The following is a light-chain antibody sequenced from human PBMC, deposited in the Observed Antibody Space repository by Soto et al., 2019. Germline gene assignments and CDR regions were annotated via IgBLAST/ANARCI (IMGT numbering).Light chain of an antibody. CDR3: SSYTSSSTLLYV. CDR1: SSDVGGYNY. CDR2: DVS. J-gene: IGLJ1*01. V-gene: IGLV2-14*01. Sequence: QSVLTQPASVSGSPGQSITISCTGTSSDVGGYNYVSWYQQHPGKAPKLMIYDVSNRPSGVSNRFSGSKSGNTASLTISGLRAEDEADYYCSSYTSSSTLLYVFGPGTTLTVL.